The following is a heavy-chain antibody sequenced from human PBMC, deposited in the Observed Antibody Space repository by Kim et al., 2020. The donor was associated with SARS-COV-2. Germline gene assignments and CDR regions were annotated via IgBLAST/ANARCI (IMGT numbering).Heavy chain of an antibody. D-gene: IGHD2-2*01. V-gene: IGHV3-33*06. CDR1: GFTFSSYG. CDR3: AKDSLRYCSSTSCYSLDV. CDR2: IWYDGSNK. Sequence: GGSLRLSCAASGFTFSSYGMHWVRQAPGKGLEWVAVIWYDGSNKYYADSVKGRFTISRDNSKNTLYLQMNSLRAEDTAVYYCAKDSLRYCSSTSCYSLDVWGQGTTVTVSS. J-gene: IGHJ6*02.